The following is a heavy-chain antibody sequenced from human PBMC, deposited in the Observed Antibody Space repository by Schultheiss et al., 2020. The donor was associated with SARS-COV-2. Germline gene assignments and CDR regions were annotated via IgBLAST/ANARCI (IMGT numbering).Heavy chain of an antibody. CDR1: GFSFSSYN. Sequence: GGSLRLSCAASGFSFSSYNMNWVRQAPGRGLEWVAVISYDGSNKYYADSVKGRFTISRDNAKNSLYLQMNSLRAEDTAIYYCAREGRWEQIYGQFGPWGQGTLVTVSS. J-gene: IGHJ5*02. CDR3: AREGRWEQIYGQFGP. V-gene: IGHV3-30-3*01. CDR2: ISYDGSNK. D-gene: IGHD1-26*01.